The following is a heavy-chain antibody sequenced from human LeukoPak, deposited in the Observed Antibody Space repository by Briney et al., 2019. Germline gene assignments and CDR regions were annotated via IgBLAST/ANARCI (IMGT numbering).Heavy chain of an antibody. CDR3: ATPQMSYYGSGTHYSYYYVDV. Sequence: ASVKVSCKASRGAFTRAAVSWVRQAPGQGLEWMGGVLPLSGTANYVQKFQGRVTITADESTNTAYMELNSLTFQDTAVYYCATPQMSYYGSGTHYSYYYVDVWGRGTAVTVSS. V-gene: IGHV1-69*13. J-gene: IGHJ6*03. CDR1: RGAFTRAA. CDR2: VLPLSGTA. D-gene: IGHD3-10*01.